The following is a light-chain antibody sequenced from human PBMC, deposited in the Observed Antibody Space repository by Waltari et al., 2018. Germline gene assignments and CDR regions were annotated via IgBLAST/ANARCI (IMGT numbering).Light chain of an antibody. CDR2: YAS. Sequence: DIEMTQSPSSLSASVGDRVTITCRASQDINNYLTWYQQKPGKAPKPLIYYASSWGTGVPSRFSGSRSGTDYILTISSLQPEDIAIYYCQQYNDSPYSFGQGTKVEIK. CDR1: QDINNY. V-gene: IGKV1-33*01. J-gene: IGKJ2*03. CDR3: QQYNDSPYS.